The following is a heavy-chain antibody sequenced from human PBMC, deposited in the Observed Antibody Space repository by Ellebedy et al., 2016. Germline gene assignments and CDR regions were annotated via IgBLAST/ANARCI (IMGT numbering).Heavy chain of an antibody. D-gene: IGHD4-11*01. CDR2: INSDGSST. J-gene: IGHJ4*02. Sequence: GESLKISXAASGFTFSSYWMHWVRQAPGKGLVWVSRINSDGSSTSYADSVKGRFTISRDNAKNTLYLQMNSLRAEDTAVYYCASGADYSTPAGAYWGQGTLVTVSS. CDR3: ASGADYSTPAGAY. CDR1: GFTFSSYW. V-gene: IGHV3-74*01.